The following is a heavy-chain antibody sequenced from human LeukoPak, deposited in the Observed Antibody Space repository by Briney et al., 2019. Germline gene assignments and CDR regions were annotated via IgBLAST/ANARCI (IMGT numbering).Heavy chain of an antibody. CDR3: ARAGGSGLIDY. CDR1: GGSISSYY. D-gene: IGHD6-19*01. Sequence: SETLSLTCTVSGGSISSYYWGWIRQPPGKGLEWIGSMYYSGSTYYNPSLKSRVTISINTSKNQFSLKLSSVTAADTAVYYCARAGGSGLIDYWGQGTLVTVSS. V-gene: IGHV4-39*07. CDR2: MYYSGST. J-gene: IGHJ4*02.